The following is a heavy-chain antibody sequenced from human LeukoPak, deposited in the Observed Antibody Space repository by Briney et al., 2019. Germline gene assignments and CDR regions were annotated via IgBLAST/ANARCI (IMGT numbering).Heavy chain of an antibody. CDR2: ISSSSSYI. CDR1: GFTFSSYS. CDR3: ASSGRATVTYREYYYGMDV. J-gene: IGHJ6*02. V-gene: IGHV3-21*01. Sequence: PGGSLRLSCAASGFTFSSYSMNWVRQAPGKGLEWVSSISSSSSYIYYADSVKGRFTISRDNAKNSLYLQMNSLRAEDTAVYYCASSGRATVTYREYYYGMDVWGQGTTVTVSS. D-gene: IGHD4-17*01.